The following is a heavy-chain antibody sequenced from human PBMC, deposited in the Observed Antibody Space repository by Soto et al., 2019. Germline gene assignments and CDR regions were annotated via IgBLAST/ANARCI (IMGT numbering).Heavy chain of an antibody. CDR3: ARQYGSGSYYRDYYYYGMDV. J-gene: IGHJ6*02. V-gene: IGHV4-39*01. CDR2: IYYSGST. D-gene: IGHD3-10*01. Sequence: PSETLSLTCTVSGGSISSSSYYWGWIRQPPGKGLDWIGSIYYSGSTYYNPSLKSRVTISVDTSKNQFSLKLSSVTAADTAVYYCARQYGSGSYYRDYYYYGMDVWGQGTTVTVSS. CDR1: GGSISSSSYY.